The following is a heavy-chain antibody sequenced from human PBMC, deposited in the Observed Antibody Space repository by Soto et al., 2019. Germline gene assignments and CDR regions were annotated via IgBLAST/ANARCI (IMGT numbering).Heavy chain of an antibody. CDR1: GFTVSSNY. D-gene: IGHD3-10*01. CDR2: IYSGGST. J-gene: IGHJ6*03. Sequence: GGSLRLSCAASGFTVSSNYMSWVRQAPGKGLEWVSVIYSGGSTYYADSVKGRFTISRDNSKNTLYLQMNSLRAEDTAVYYCASSSGSYHYYYMDVWGKGTTVTVSS. V-gene: IGHV3-66*01. CDR3: ASSSGSYHYYYMDV.